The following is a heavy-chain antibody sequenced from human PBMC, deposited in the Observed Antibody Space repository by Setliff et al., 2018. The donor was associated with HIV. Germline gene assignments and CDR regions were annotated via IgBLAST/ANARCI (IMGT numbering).Heavy chain of an antibody. J-gene: IGHJ3*02. D-gene: IGHD6-19*01. Sequence: PGGSLRLSCAASGFTFDDYAMHWVRQAPGKGLEWVANIKQDGSEKYYVDSVKGRFTISRDNAKNSLYLQMNSLRAKDTAVYYCSTVAAGDAFDIWGQGTMVTVSS. CDR3: STVAAGDAFDI. CDR1: GFTFDDYA. V-gene: IGHV3-7*01. CDR2: IKQDGSEK.